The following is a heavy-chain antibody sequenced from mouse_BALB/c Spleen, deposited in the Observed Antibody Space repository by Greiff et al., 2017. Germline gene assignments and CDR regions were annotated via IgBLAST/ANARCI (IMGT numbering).Heavy chain of an antibody. CDR2: ILPGSGST. V-gene: IGHV1-9*01. CDR1: GYTFSSYW. Sequence: VQLQESGAELMKPGASVKISCKATGYTFSSYWIEWVKQRPGHGLEWIGEILPGSGSTNYNEKFKGKATFTADTSSNTAYMQLSSLTSEDSAVYYCARRSTMITAWFAYWGQGTLVTVSA. D-gene: IGHD2-4*01. CDR3: ARRSTMITAWFAY. J-gene: IGHJ3*01.